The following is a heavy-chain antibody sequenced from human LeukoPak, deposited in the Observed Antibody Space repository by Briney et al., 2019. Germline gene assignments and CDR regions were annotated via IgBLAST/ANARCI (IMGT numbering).Heavy chain of an antibody. V-gene: IGHV4-34*01. CDR2: INHSGTT. Sequence: SETLSLTCAVHGGSFSGYYWTWIRQPPGKGLEWIGEINHSGTTNYNPSLKSRVTISVDTSKNQFSLKLTSVTAADTAVYYCASGITMIVAPGYWGQGTLVTVSS. J-gene: IGHJ4*02. CDR3: ASGITMIVAPGY. D-gene: IGHD3-22*01. CDR1: GGSFSGYY.